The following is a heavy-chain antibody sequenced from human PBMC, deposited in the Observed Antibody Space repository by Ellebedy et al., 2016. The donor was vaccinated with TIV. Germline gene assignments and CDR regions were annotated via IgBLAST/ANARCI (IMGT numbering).Heavy chain of an antibody. CDR1: GFTFSNAW. Sequence: GESLKISXAASGFTFSNAWMSWVRQAPGKGLEWVSAISGSGGSTYYADSVKGRFTISRDNSKNTLYLQMNSLRAEDTAVYYCAKDRTLRFFPPSHDAFDIWGQGTMVTVSS. CDR2: ISGSGGST. CDR3: AKDRTLRFFPPSHDAFDI. D-gene: IGHD3-3*01. J-gene: IGHJ3*02. V-gene: IGHV3-23*01.